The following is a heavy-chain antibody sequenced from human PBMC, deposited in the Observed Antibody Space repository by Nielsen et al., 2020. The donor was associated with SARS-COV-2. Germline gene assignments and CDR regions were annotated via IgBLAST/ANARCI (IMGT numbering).Heavy chain of an antibody. CDR2: TNWNGGTS. CDR3: ARYKVLTIRGAIDY. J-gene: IGHJ4*02. D-gene: IGHD1-26*01. CDR1: GFKFDDFG. V-gene: IGHV3-20*04. Sequence: GESLKISCAASGFKFDDFGMSWVRQRPGKGLEWVSHTNWNGGTSTYADSVKGRFTISRDNAKNALYLQMNSLRAEDTALYFCARYKVLTIRGAIDYWGRGTLVTVSS.